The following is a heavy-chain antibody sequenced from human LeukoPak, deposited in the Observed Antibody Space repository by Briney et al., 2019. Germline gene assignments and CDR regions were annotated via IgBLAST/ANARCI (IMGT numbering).Heavy chain of an antibody. CDR2: MNPNSGNT. Sequence: GASVKVSCKASGYTFTSYDINWVRQATGQGLEWMGWMNPNSGNTGYAQKFQGRVTMTRNTSISTAYMELSSLRSEDTAVYYCARGGITVALLGSYYYYGMDVWGQGTTVTVSS. J-gene: IGHJ6*02. V-gene: IGHV1-8*01. CDR3: ARGGITVALLGSYYYYGMDV. CDR1: GYTFTSYD. D-gene: IGHD3-10*01.